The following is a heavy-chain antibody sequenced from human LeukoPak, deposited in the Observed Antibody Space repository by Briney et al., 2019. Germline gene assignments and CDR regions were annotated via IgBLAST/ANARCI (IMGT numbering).Heavy chain of an antibody. J-gene: IGHJ6*03. D-gene: IGHD6-19*01. CDR1: GGSISSGDYY. Sequence: SETLSLTCTVSGGSISSGDYYWSWIRQPPGKGLEWIGYIYYSGSTYYNPSLKSRVTISVDTSKNQFSLKLSSVTAADTAVYYCARVRADSSGWWDYYYYYMDVWGKGTTVTVSS. V-gene: IGHV4-30-4*08. CDR2: IYYSGST. CDR3: ARVRADSSGWWDYYYYYMDV.